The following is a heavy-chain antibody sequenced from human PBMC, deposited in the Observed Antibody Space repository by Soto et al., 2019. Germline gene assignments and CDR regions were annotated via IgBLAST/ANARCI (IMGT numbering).Heavy chain of an antibody. D-gene: IGHD3-10*01. Sequence: QVQLVQSGAEVKKPGSSVKVSCKASGGTFSSYAISWVRQAPGQGLEWMGGIIPIFGTANYAQKFQGRVTITADESTSTAYMELSSLRSEDTAVYYCARILSEFRGGLHLRYYNGFDVWGQGTTITVSS. J-gene: IGHJ6*02. CDR2: IIPIFGTA. CDR1: GGTFSSYA. CDR3: ARILSEFRGGLHLRYYNGFDV. V-gene: IGHV1-69*01.